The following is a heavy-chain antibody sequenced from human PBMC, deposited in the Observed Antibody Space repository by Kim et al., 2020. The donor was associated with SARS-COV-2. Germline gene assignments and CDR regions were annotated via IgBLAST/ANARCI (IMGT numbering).Heavy chain of an antibody. CDR2: ISGSGGST. CDR1: GFTFSSYA. V-gene: IGHV3-23*01. CDR3: AKRVCSTSCYGFVYYYYGMDV. Sequence: GGSLRLSCAASGFTFSSYAMSWVRQAPGKGLELVSAISGSGGSTYYADSVKGRPTISRDNSDNTLYPQMNSLRAEDTAVYYCAKRVCSTSCYGFVYYYYGMDVWGQGATVTVSS. J-gene: IGHJ6*02. D-gene: IGHD2-2*01.